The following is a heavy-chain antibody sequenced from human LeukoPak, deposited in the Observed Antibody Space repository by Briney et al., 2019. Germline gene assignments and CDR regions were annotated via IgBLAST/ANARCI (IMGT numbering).Heavy chain of an antibody. J-gene: IGHJ6*02. CDR1: GYTFTGYY. CDR3: ARGAVASHYYYGMDV. Sequence: ASVKVSCKASGYTFTGYYMHWVRQAPGQGLEWMGWINPNSGGTNYAQKFQGWVTMTRDTSISTAYMELSRLRSDDTAVYYCARGAVASHYYYGMDVWGQGTTVTVSS. CDR2: INPNSGGT. D-gene: IGHD5-12*01. V-gene: IGHV1-2*04.